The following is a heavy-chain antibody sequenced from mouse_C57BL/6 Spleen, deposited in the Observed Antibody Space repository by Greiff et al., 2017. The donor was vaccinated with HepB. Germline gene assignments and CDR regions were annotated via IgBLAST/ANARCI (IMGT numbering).Heavy chain of an antibody. J-gene: IGHJ3*01. CDR2: IYPGSGST. V-gene: IGHV1-55*01. D-gene: IGHD3-2*02. Sequence: VQLQQPGAELVKPGASVKMSCKASGYTFTSYWITWVKQRPGQGLEWIGDIYPGSGSTNYNEKFKSKATLTVDTSSSTAYMQLSSLTSEDSAVYYCARDGGQLRLRAWFAYWGQGTLVTVSA. CDR3: ARDGGQLRLRAWFAY. CDR1: GYTFTSYW.